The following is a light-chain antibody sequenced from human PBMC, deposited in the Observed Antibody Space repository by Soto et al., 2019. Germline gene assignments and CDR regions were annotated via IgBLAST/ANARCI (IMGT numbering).Light chain of an antibody. CDR1: QGISSY. Sequence: DIQLTQSPSFLSASVGDRVTITCRASQGISSYLAWYQQEPGKDPKLLIYAASTLQTGVPSRFSGSGSGTEFTLTNSSLQPEDFATYYCQQLYSYPIILGQGTRLEIK. CDR3: QQLYSYPII. CDR2: AAS. J-gene: IGKJ5*01. V-gene: IGKV1-9*01.